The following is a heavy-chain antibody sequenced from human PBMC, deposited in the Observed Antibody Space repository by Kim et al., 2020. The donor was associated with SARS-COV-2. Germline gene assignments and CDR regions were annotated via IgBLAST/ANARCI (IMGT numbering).Heavy chain of an antibody. CDR2: IYYSGST. J-gene: IGHJ4*02. D-gene: IGHD3-3*01. V-gene: IGHV4-39*07. Sequence: SETLSLTCTVSGGSISSSSYYWGWIRQPPGKGLEWIGSIYYSGSTYYNPSLKSRVTISVDTSKNQFSLKLSSVTAADTAVYYCARVLVRFLDWFHFYYWGQGTLVTVSS. CDR3: ARVLVRFLDWFHFYY. CDR1: GGSISSSSYY.